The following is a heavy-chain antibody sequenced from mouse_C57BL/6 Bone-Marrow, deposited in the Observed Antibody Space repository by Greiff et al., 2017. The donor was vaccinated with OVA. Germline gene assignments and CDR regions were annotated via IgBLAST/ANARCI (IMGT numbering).Heavy chain of an antibody. Sequence: EVKLMESGGDLVKPGGSLKLSCAASGFTFSSYGMSWVRQTPDKRLEWVATISSGGSYTYYPDSVKGRFTISRDNAKNTLYLQMSSLKSEDTAMYYCARPSYYYGSSQFAYWGQGTLVTVSA. V-gene: IGHV5-6*01. CDR1: GFTFSSYG. D-gene: IGHD1-1*01. CDR2: ISSGGSYT. CDR3: ARPSYYYGSSQFAY. J-gene: IGHJ3*01.